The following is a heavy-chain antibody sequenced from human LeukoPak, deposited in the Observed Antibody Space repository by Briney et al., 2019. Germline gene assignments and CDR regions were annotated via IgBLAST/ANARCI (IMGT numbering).Heavy chain of an antibody. CDR3: ARGGEGY. Sequence: PGGSLRLSCAASGFTFSDYYMSWFRQAPGKGLEWVSYISHSGTTIYYADSVKGRFTISRDNTKSSLYLQMNSLRAEDTAVYYCARGGEGYWGQGTLVTVSS. J-gene: IGHJ4*02. D-gene: IGHD5-12*01. CDR1: GFTFSDYY. CDR2: ISHSGTTI. V-gene: IGHV3-11*01.